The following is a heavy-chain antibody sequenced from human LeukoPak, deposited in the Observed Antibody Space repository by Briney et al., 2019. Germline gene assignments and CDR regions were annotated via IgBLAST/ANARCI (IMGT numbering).Heavy chain of an antibody. CDR3: ARHEGSGSYYSY. J-gene: IGHJ4*02. CDR1: GYSFTTYW. D-gene: IGHD1-26*01. CDR2: ISPDDSEI. V-gene: IGHV5-51*01. Sequence: GESLKISCKGSGYSFTTYWIAWERQMPGRGLEWMGIISPDDSEIRYSPSFRGQVTISADKSTSTAYLQWSRLKASDTAIYYCARHEGSGSYYSYWGQGTLVTVSS.